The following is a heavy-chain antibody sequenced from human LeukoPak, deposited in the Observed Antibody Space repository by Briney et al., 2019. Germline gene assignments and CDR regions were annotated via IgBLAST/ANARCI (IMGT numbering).Heavy chain of an antibody. J-gene: IGHJ6*02. V-gene: IGHV3-9*01. CDR2: ISWNSGSI. Sequence: GGSLRPSCAASGFTFDDYAMHWVRQAPGKGLEWVSGISWNSGSIGYADSVKGRFTISRDNAKNSLYLQMNSLRAEDTALYYCAKDIGPPWAYYYYGMDVWGQGTTVTVSS. CDR1: GFTFDDYA. CDR3: AKDIGPPWAYYYYGMDV.